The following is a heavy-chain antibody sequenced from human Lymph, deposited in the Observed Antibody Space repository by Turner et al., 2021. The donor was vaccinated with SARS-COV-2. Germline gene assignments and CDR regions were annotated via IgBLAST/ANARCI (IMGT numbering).Heavy chain of an antibody. J-gene: IGHJ4*02. CDR1: GGSISSSKW. CDR3: ATKYCSGGSCSYFDS. CDR2: ICHSANT. D-gene: IGHD2-15*01. V-gene: IGHV4-4*02. Sequence: QVQLQESGPGLVKPSGTLSLTCAVSGGSISSSKWWNWVRQPPGKGLEWIGEICHSANTNYNPSLKSRVTTSVDKSKNQFSLKLSSVTAADSAVYYCATKYCSGGSCSYFDSWGQGTLVTVSS.